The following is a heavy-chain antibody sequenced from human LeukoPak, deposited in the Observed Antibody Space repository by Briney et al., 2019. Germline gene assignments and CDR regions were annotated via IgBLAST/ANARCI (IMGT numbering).Heavy chain of an antibody. V-gene: IGHV1-2*02. CDR1: GYTFTGYY. CDR2: INPNSGGT. Sequence: GASVKVSCKASGYTFTGYYIHWVRQAPGQGLEWMGWINPNSGGTNYAQKFQGRVTMTRDTSISTAYMELSRLRSDDTAVYYCARKQVSTSNLDYWGQGTLVIVSS. CDR3: ARKQVSTSNLDY. D-gene: IGHD5/OR15-5a*01. J-gene: IGHJ4*02.